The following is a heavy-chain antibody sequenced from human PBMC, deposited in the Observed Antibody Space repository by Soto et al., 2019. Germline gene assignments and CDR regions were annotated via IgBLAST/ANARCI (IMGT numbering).Heavy chain of an antibody. J-gene: IGHJ3*02. D-gene: IGHD6-13*01. CDR1: GFTFSSYG. Sequence: QVQLVESGGGVVQPGRSLRLSCAASGFTFSSYGMHWVRQAPGKGLEWVAVIWYDGSNKYYADSVKGRFTISRDNSKNTLYLQMNSLRAEYTAVYYCAREGSSWYKANGAFDIWGQGTMVTVSS. V-gene: IGHV3-33*01. CDR2: IWYDGSNK. CDR3: AREGSSWYKANGAFDI.